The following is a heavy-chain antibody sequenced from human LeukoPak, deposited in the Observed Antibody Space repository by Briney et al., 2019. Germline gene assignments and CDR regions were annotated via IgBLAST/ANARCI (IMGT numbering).Heavy chain of an antibody. CDR2: IIPMFGTA. CDR3: ALGLGIAAAELDY. Sequence: ASVKVSCKASGVTFNNDVITWVRQAPGQGLECMGGIIPMFGTANYAQKVQGRVTITADKSTNTAYMELSSLTSEDTAEYYCALGLGIAAAELDYWGQGTLVTVSS. J-gene: IGHJ4*02. V-gene: IGHV1-69*06. CDR1: GVTFNNDV. D-gene: IGHD6-13*01.